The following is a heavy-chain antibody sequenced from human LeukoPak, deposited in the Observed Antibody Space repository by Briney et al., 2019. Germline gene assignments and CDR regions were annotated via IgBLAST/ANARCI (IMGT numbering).Heavy chain of an antibody. D-gene: IGHD3-16*02. V-gene: IGHV1-18*01. Sequence: ASVKVSCKASAYTFTSYGISWVRQDPGQGPEWMGWISAYNGNTNYAQKFQGRVAMTTDTSTSTAYMELRSLRSDDTAVYYCARLRLGELSTGFDYWGQGTLVTVSS. J-gene: IGHJ4*02. CDR1: AYTFTSYG. CDR3: ARLRLGELSTGFDY. CDR2: ISAYNGNT.